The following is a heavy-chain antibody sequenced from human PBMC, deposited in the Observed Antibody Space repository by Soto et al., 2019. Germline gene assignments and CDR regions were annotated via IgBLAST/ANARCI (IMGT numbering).Heavy chain of an antibody. Sequence: QVQLVESGGGVVQPGRSLRLSCAASGFTFSSYAMHWVRQAPGKGLEWVAVISYDGSNKYYADSVKGRFTISRDNSKNTLYLQMNSLRAEDTAVYYCASLGDDEGYWGQGTLVTVSS. CDR2: ISYDGSNK. CDR3: ASLGDDEGY. J-gene: IGHJ4*02. V-gene: IGHV3-30-3*01. CDR1: GFTFSSYA. D-gene: IGHD1-26*01.